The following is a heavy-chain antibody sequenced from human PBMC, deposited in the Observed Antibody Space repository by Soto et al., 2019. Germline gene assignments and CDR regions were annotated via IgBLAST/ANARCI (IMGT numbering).Heavy chain of an antibody. D-gene: IGHD2-15*01. CDR3: ARGLLGYCSGGTGWIRYYDY. J-gene: IGHJ4*02. CDR1: GDSVSSNSSA. Sequence: SQTLSLTCAISGDSVSSNSSAWNWIRQSPSRGLEWLGRTYYRSRWYNDYAVSVKSRITINPDTSKSQFSLQLNSVTPEDTAVYYCARGLLGYCSGGTGWIRYYDYWGQGTLDTVSS. CDR2: TYYRSRWYN. V-gene: IGHV6-1*01.